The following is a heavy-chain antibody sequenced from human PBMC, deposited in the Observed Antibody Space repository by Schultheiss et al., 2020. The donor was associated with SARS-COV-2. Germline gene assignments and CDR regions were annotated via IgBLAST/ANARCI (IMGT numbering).Heavy chain of an antibody. CDR2: IYYSGST. CDR1: GGSISSSSYY. CDR3: ARGGQGQLVRWRGYYYMDV. V-gene: IGHV4-39*07. Sequence: SQTLSLTCTVSGGSISSSSYYWGWIRQPPGKGLEWIGSIYYSGSTYYNPSLKSRVTMSVDTSKNQFSLKLSSVTAADTAVYYCARGGQGQLVRWRGYYYMDVWGKGTTVTVSS. J-gene: IGHJ6*03. D-gene: IGHD6-6*01.